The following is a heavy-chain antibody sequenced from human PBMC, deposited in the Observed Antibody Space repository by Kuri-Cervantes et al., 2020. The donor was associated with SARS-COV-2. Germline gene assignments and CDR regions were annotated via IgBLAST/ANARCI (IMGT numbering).Heavy chain of an antibody. J-gene: IGHJ4*02. CDR1: GFTFSSYW. D-gene: IGHD6-6*01. CDR3: ARDLHSTSSSY. Sequence: GESLKISCAASGFTFSSYWMSWVRQAPGKGLEWVANIKQDGSEKYYVDSVKGRFTISRDNAKNSLYLQMNSLRAEDTAVYYCARDLHSTSSSYWGQGTLVTVSS. CDR2: IKQDGSEK. V-gene: IGHV3-7*01.